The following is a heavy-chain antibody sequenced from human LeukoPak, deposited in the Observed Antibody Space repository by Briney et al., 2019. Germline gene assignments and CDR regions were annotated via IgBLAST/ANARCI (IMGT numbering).Heavy chain of an antibody. V-gene: IGHV4-59*01. CDR2: IYYSGST. D-gene: IGHD6-13*01. J-gene: IGHJ4*02. Sequence: RSSETLSLTCTVSGGSISSYYWSWIRQPPGKGLEYIGYIYYSGSTNYNPSLKSRVTISVDTSKNQFSLRLSSVTAADTAVYYCARVTGYVMEDYFDYWGQGTLVTVSS. CDR1: GGSISSYY. CDR3: ARVTGYVMEDYFDY.